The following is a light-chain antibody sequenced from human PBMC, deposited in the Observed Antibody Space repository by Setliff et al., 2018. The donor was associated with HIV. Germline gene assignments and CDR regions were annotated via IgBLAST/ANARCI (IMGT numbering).Light chain of an antibody. J-gene: IGLJ1*01. CDR1: TGPVTNSHY. V-gene: IGLV7-46*01. CDR2: NAN. CDR3: LLSYSGARGV. Sequence: QAVVTQEPSVTVSPGGTVTLTCDSSTGPVTNSHYPYWFQQKPGQAPRTLIYNANKKHSWTPARFSGSLLGGKAALTLSGAQPDDEADYYCLLSYSGARGVFGTGTKGTVL.